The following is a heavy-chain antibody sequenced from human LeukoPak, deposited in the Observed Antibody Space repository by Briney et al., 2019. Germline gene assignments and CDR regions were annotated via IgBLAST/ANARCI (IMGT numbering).Heavy chain of an antibody. D-gene: IGHD2-2*01. CDR1: SGSISGYY. Sequence: SETLSLTCTISSGSISGYYWSWIRQPAGKGLEWIGRIYSSGTTNYNPSLKSRVTMSVDTSKNQFFLKMTSVTAADTAVYYCARTIYCGTTSCRFDPWGQGTLVTVSS. V-gene: IGHV4-4*07. CDR3: ARTIYCGTTSCRFDP. J-gene: IGHJ5*02. CDR2: IYSSGTT.